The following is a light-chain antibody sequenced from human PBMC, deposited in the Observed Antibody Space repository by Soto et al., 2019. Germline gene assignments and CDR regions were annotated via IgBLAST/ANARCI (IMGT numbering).Light chain of an antibody. V-gene: IGKV3-20*01. CDR3: QQYHSSVWT. Sequence: EIVMTQFPATLSESPGERVTLSCRASQSVSTNVAWYQQKPGQAPRLLIYGASSRATGIPDRFSGSGSGTDFTLTISRLEPEDFAVYYCQQYHSSVWTFGQGTKVDIK. CDR2: GAS. CDR1: QSVSTN. J-gene: IGKJ1*01.